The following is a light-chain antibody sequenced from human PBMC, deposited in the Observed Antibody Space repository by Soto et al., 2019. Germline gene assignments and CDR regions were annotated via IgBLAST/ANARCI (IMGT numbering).Light chain of an antibody. V-gene: IGLV2-14*01. Sequence: QSVLTQPASVSGSPGQSITISCSGTSRDVGGYNYVSWYQQHPGKAPKLMIYEVSYRPSGVSNRFSGSKSGNMASLTISGLQAEDEADYYCSSYTSSTTVIFGGGTKLTVL. CDR2: EVS. CDR1: SRDVGGYNY. CDR3: SSYTSSTTVI. J-gene: IGLJ2*01.